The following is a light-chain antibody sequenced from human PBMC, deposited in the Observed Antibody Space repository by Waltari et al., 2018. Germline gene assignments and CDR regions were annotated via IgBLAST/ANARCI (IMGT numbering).Light chain of an antibody. CDR2: GAS. J-gene: IGKJ2*01. CDR3: QESYSTLYT. CDR1: QRIDNH. V-gene: IGKV1-39*01. Sequence: DIQLTQSPSSLSASVGDRVTITCRASQRIDNHLNWYQQKPGKAPQLLIYGASTLQSGVPSRFSGNGSGAEFTLTISSLQPEDIATFSCQESYSTLYTFGQGTKVEIK.